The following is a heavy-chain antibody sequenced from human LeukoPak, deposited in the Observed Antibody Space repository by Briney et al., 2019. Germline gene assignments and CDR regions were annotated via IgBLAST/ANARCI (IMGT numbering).Heavy chain of an antibody. CDR1: GGSFSGYY. CDR3: ARVDGYGGNPDDY. CDR2: INHSGST. V-gene: IGHV4-34*01. D-gene: IGHD4-23*01. J-gene: IGHJ4*02. Sequence: SETLSLSCAVYGGSFSGYYWSWIRQPPGKGLEWIGEINHSGSTNYNPSLESRVTISVDTSKNQFSLKLSSVTAADTAVYYCARVDGYGGNPDDYWGQGTLVTVSS.